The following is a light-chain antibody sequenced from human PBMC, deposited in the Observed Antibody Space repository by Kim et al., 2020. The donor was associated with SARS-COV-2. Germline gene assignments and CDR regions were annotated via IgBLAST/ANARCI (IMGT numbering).Light chain of an antibody. CDR2: GKN. CDR3: GSRDTSGDQWM. V-gene: IGLV3-19*01. J-gene: IGLJ3*02. CDR1: SLRSDY. Sequence: ALGQTVTIPGQGDSLRSDYASWYQQKPGQAPVRIVYGKNSRPSGIPDRFSGSFSGNTASLTITGAQAADEADYYCGSRDTSGDQWMFGGGTKLTVL.